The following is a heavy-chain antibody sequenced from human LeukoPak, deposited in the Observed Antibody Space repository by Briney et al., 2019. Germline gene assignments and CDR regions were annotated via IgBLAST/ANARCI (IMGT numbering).Heavy chain of an antibody. V-gene: IGHV3-33*01. Sequence: GGSLRLSCAASGFTFSSYGMHWVRQAPGRGLEWMAVIWYDGSNKYYADSVKGRFTISRDNSKNTLYLQMNSLRAEDTAVYSCARGGGGGLANFDFWGRGTLVTVSS. CDR3: ARGGGGGLANFDF. J-gene: IGHJ4*02. CDR1: GFTFSSYG. D-gene: IGHD3-16*01. CDR2: IWYDGSNK.